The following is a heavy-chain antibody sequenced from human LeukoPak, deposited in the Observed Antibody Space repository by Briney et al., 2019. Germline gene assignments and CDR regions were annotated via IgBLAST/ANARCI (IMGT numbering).Heavy chain of an antibody. Sequence: EASVKVSCKASGYTFTSYDINWVRQATGQGPEWMGWMNPNSGNTGCAQKFQARVTLTRNTSISTAYMELSSLRSEDTAVYYCARGLAVADNWGQGTLVTVSS. J-gene: IGHJ4*02. V-gene: IGHV1-8*01. D-gene: IGHD6-19*01. CDR1: GYTFTSYD. CDR2: MNPNSGNT. CDR3: ARGLAVADN.